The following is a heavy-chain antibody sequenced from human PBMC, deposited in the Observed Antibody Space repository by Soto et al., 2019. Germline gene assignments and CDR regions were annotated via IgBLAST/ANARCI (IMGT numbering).Heavy chain of an antibody. J-gene: IGHJ6*02. CDR3: AKDPTSYARTYYHYGMDV. CDR1: GVTCSSYG. V-gene: IGHV3-23*01. D-gene: IGHD3-16*01. Sequence: TGGSLRLSWAAAGVTCSSYGGSRVSQAPGKGLEWVSAISGSGGSTYYADSVKGRFTISRDNSKNTLYLQMNSLRAEDTAVYFCAKDPTSYARTYYHYGMDVWGQGTTVTVSS. CDR2: ISGSGGST.